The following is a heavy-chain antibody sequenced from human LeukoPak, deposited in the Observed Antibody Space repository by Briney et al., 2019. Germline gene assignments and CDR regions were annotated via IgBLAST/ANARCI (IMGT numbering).Heavy chain of an antibody. D-gene: IGHD3-3*01. Sequence: GGSLRLSCAASGFTFSSYAMSWVRQAPGKGLEWVSAISGSGGSTYYADSVKGRFTISRDNSKNTLYLQMNSLRAEDTAVYYCARDGRWDYDFWSGYYSKRNWFDPWGQGTLVTVSS. CDR1: GFTFSSYA. CDR2: ISGSGGST. CDR3: ARDGRWDYDFWSGYYSKRNWFDP. J-gene: IGHJ5*02. V-gene: IGHV3-23*01.